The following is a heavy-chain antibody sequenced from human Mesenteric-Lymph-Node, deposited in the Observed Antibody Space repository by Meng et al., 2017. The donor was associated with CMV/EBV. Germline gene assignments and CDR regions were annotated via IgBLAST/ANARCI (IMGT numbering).Heavy chain of an antibody. CDR1: GGDYY. V-gene: IGHV4-31*02. Sequence: GGDYYWSWNGDYAGEGLEWIGYISHSGYTFYNPSLKGRLTISVDTSQNQFSLKMSSVTAADTAVYYCVRVPARGSVTSSGSYWYFDLWGRGTLVTVSS. J-gene: IGHJ2*01. CDR2: ISHSGYT. D-gene: IGHD3-10*01. CDR3: VRVPARGSVTSSGSYWYFDL.